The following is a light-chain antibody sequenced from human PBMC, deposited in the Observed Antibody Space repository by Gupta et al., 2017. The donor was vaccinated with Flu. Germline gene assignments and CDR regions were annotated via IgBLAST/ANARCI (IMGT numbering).Light chain of an antibody. Sequence: EIVLTQSPGILSLSPGERVTLSCRASQSVGSSYLAWYQQKPGQAPSLLIHGASSRATGIPDRFSGSGSGTDFTLTISRLEPEDFAAYYCQKYGTSPLTFGGGTKVEI. CDR3: QKYGTSPLT. CDR1: QSVGSSY. V-gene: IGKV3-20*01. J-gene: IGKJ4*01. CDR2: GAS.